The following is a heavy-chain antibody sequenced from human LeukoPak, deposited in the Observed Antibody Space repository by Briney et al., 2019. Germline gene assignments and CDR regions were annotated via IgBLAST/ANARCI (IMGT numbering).Heavy chain of an antibody. J-gene: IGHJ4*02. CDR1: GGTFSSYA. CDR2: IIPIFGTA. Sequence: SVKVSCKASGGTFSSYAISWVRQAPGQGLEWMGGIIPIFGTANYAQKFQGRVTISADKSTSTAYMEVSSLRSEDTAVYYCATGIGTLWSGYYHDYWGQGTLVTVSS. CDR3: ATGIGTLWSGYYHDY. D-gene: IGHD3-3*01. V-gene: IGHV1-69*06.